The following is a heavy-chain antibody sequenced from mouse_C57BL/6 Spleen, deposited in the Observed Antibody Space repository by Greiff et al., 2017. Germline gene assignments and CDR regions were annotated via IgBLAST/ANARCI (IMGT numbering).Heavy chain of an antibody. CDR2: IYPGSGST. D-gene: IGHD1-1*01. V-gene: IGHV1-55*01. J-gene: IGHJ1*03. CDR1: GYTFTSYW. CDR3: ARAPFITTVVDWYFDV. Sequence: VQLQQPGAELVKPGASVKMSCKASGYTFTSYWITWVKQRPGQGLAWIGDIYPGSGSTNYNEKFKSKATLTVDTSSSTAYMQLSSLTSEDSAVYYCARAPFITTVVDWYFDVWGTGTTVTVSS.